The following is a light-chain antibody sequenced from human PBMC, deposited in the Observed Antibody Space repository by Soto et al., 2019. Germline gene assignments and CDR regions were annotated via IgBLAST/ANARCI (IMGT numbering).Light chain of an antibody. V-gene: IGKV3-11*01. CDR2: DAS. Sequence: EIVLTQSPATLYLSPGERATLSCRASQSVSIHLAWYQQKPGQAPRLLIHDASNRATGIPARFSGSGSGTDFTLTISSLEPEDFAVYYCHQRSNWLTFGQGTRLEIK. CDR1: QSVSIH. CDR3: HQRSNWLT. J-gene: IGKJ5*01.